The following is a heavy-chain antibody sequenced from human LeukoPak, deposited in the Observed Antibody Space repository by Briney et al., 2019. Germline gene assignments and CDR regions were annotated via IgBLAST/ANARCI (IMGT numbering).Heavy chain of an antibody. J-gene: IGHJ6*03. Sequence: ASVKVSCKASGGTFSSYAISWVRQAPGQGLEWMGGIIPIFGTANYAQKFQGRVTITADESTSTAYMELSSLRSEDTAVYYCARVDIVVVPAIMDVWGKGTTVTVSS. CDR3: ARVDIVVVPAIMDV. CDR2: IIPIFGTA. V-gene: IGHV1-69*13. D-gene: IGHD2-2*01. CDR1: GGTFSSYA.